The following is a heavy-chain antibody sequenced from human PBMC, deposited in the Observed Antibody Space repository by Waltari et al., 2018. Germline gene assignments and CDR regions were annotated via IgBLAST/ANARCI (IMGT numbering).Heavy chain of an antibody. Sequence: EVQLVQSGAEVKKPGESLKISRKGSGYSFSSYWIGWVGQMPGKGLEWMGIIYPGDSDTRYSPSFQGQVTISADKSISTAYLQWSSLKASDTAMYYCARHESYYGDFGRNAFDIWGQGTMVTVSS. D-gene: IGHD3-3*01. J-gene: IGHJ3*02. CDR3: ARHESYYGDFGRNAFDI. V-gene: IGHV5-51*01. CDR2: IYPGDSDT. CDR1: GYSFSSYW.